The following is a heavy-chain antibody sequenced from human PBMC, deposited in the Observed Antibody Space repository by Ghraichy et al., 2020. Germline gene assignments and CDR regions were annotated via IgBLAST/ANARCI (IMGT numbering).Heavy chain of an antibody. V-gene: IGHV3-23*01. Sequence: GGSLRLSCAASGFSFNTYAMNWVRQAPGKGLQWVSGFSGSGGSTYYADSVKGRFTISRDNSKNTLYLQMNSLRAEDTAVYYCAKDRAVVRGSFDVWGQGPMVTVSS. CDR3: AKDRAVVRGSFDV. CDR1: GFSFNTYA. J-gene: IGHJ3*01. D-gene: IGHD3-10*01. CDR2: FSGSGGST.